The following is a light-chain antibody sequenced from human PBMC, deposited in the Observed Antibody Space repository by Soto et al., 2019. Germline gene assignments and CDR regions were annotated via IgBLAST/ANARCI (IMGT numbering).Light chain of an antibody. CDR1: QRIGTY. V-gene: IGKV1-39*01. J-gene: IGKJ2*01. Sequence: IQMTQSPSSLSASVGDRVTITCRASQRIGTYLNWYQQRPGRAPKLLISPISTLQRGVPSRFSWSGSGPDFTLTITGLQPEDFATYYFQKSYSTPFTFGQGTKLQTK. CDR2: PIS. CDR3: QKSYSTPFT.